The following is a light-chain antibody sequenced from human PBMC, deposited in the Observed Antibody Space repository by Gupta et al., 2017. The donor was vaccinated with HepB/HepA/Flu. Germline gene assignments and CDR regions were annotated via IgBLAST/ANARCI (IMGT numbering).Light chain of an antibody. CDR2: GAS. V-gene: IGKV3-20*01. Sequence: EVLLTQSPRTLSLSPGERATLSCRASQSVSSSQFAWYQQKPGQAPRLLIYGASSRAPGIPYRFSGSGSGTDFTLTISRLEPEDFAVYYCQQGGNSRFTFGHGTKVDIK. CDR3: QQGGNSRFT. CDR1: QSVSSSQ. J-gene: IGKJ3*01.